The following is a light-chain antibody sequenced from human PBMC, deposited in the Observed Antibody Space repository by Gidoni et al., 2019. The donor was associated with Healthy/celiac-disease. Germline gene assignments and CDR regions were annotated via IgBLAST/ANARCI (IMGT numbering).Light chain of an antibody. V-gene: IGLV2-14*03. CDR2: DVG. Sequence: QSALTQPASVSGSPGQSITISCTGTSSDVGGYNYVSWYQQHPGKAPKLMIYDVGNRPSGVSNRLSGSKSGNTASLTISGLQAEDEADYYCSSYTSSSTLVVFGGGTKLTVL. CDR1: SSDVGGYNY. CDR3: SSYTSSSTLVV. J-gene: IGLJ2*01.